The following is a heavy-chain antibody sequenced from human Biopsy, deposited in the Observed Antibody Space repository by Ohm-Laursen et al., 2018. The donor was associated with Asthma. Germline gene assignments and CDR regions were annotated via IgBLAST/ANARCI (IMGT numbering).Heavy chain of an antibody. CDR3: ARDPHNSYLASLRTKFNYYYYGMDV. J-gene: IGHJ6*02. V-gene: IGHV1-69*13. Sequence: SVKVSCKASGGTFSSYAISWVRQAPGQGLEWMGGIIPIFGTANYAQKFQGRVTITADESTGTAYMELSSLRSEDTAVYYCARDPHNSYLASLRTKFNYYYYGMDVWGQGTTVTVSS. CDR2: IIPIFGTA. CDR1: GGTFSSYA. D-gene: IGHD1-7*01.